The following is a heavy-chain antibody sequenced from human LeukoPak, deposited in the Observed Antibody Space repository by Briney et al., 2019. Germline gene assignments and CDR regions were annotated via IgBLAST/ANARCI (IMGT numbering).Heavy chain of an antibody. CDR3: ARGGALLWFGELGLDY. J-gene: IGHJ4*02. CDR2: INPSGGST. D-gene: IGHD3-10*01. V-gene: IGHV1-46*01. Sequence: VASVKVSCKASGYTFTSDYMHWVRQAPGQGLEWMGIINPSGGSTSYAQKFQGRVTMTRDTSTSTVYMELSSLRSEDTAVYYCARGGALLWFGELGLDYWGQGTLVTVSS. CDR1: GYTFTSDY.